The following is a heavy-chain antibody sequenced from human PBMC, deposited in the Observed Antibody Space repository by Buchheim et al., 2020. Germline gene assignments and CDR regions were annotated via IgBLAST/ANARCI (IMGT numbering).Heavy chain of an antibody. CDR3: ARVRIWGTSNYYGMDV. V-gene: IGHV3-48*04. J-gene: IGHJ6*02. CDR1: GFTFSIFG. Sequence: EVQLVESGGGLVQPGGSLRLSCAASGFTFSIFGMNWVRQAPGKGLEWVSYINPSGTTISYADSVRGRFTMSRDTAKSSLYLQRDRLRAEDTAVYYCARVRIWGTSNYYGMDVWGQGTT. D-gene: IGHD7-27*01. CDR2: INPSGTTI.